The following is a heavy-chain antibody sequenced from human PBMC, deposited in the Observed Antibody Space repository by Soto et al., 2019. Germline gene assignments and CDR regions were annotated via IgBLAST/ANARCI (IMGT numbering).Heavy chain of an antibody. J-gene: IGHJ6*02. Sequence: PGGSLRLSCAASGFTFSDYYMSWIRQAPGKGLEWVSYISSSSSYTNYADSVKGRFTISRDNAKNSLYLQMNSLRAEDTAVYYCARDLGYCSSTSCYRIPPYGMDVWGQGTTVTVSS. CDR2: ISSSSSYT. CDR1: GFTFSDYY. CDR3: ARDLGYCSSTSCYRIPPYGMDV. V-gene: IGHV3-11*05. D-gene: IGHD2-2*02.